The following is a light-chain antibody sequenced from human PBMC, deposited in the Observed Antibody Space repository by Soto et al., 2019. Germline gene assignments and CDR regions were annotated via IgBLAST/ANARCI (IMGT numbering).Light chain of an antibody. J-gene: IGKJ1*01. V-gene: IGKV3-11*01. CDR2: DAS. CDR3: QQRSNWPT. CDR1: QSVSSY. Sequence: EIVMRQSPATLSVSPGERATLSCRASQSVSSYLAWYQQKPGQAPRLLIYDASNRATGIPARFSGSGSGTDFTLTISSLEPEDFAVYYCQQRSNWPTFGQGTKVDIK.